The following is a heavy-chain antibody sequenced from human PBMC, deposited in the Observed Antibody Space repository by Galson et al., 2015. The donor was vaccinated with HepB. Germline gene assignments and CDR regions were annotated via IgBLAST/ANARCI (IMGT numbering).Heavy chain of an antibody. CDR3: ARGITAAGGRGWFDS. Sequence: SVKVSCKASGGTFSSYAISWVRQAPGQGLEWMGGTSPMFSTVNYAQKFQGRVTITTDESTSTANMELSSLTSEDTAVYYCARGITAAGGRGWFDSWGQGTLVTVSS. J-gene: IGHJ5*01. V-gene: IGHV1-69*05. CDR2: TSPMFSTV. D-gene: IGHD6-13*01. CDR1: GGTFSSYA.